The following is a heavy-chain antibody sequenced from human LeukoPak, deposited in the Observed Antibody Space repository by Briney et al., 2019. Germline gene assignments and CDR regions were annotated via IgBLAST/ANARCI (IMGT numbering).Heavy chain of an antibody. J-gene: IGHJ6*02. D-gene: IGHD6-19*01. V-gene: IGHV1-8*01. Sequence: GASVKVSCKASGYTFTSYDINWVRQATGQGLEWMGWMNPNSGNTGYAQKFQGRATMTRNSSISTAYMELGSLTSEDTAVYYCARTLPRMVAGRSYGMDVWGQGTTVTVS. CDR1: GYTFTSYD. CDR3: ARTLPRMVAGRSYGMDV. CDR2: MNPNSGNT.